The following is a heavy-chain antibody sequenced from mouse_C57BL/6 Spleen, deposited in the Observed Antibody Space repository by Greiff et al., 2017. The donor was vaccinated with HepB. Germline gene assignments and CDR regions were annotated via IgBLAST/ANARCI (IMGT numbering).Heavy chain of an antibody. D-gene: IGHD4-1*01. CDR3: ARSRWDAFDY. CDR1: GYSFTGYY. Sequence: VQLKESGPELVKPGASVKISCKASGYSFTGYYMNWVKQSPEKSLEWIGEINPSTGGTTYNQKFKAKATVTVDKSSSTAYMQLKSLTSEDSAVYYCARSRWDAFDYWGQGTTLTVSS. J-gene: IGHJ2*01. CDR2: INPSTGGT. V-gene: IGHV1-42*01.